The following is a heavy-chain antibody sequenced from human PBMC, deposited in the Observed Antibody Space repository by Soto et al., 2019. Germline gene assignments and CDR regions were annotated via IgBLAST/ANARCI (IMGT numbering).Heavy chain of an antibody. Sequence: GGSLRLSCAASGFPFSSHALHWVRQAPGKGLEWVAIISYDGSIYNYADSVKGRFTISRDNSKNTVYLQMNSLRVGDTAVYYCARRAYMVSSESYWGRGTLVTVS. CDR2: ISYDGSIY. J-gene: IGHJ4*02. CDR3: ARRAYMVSSESY. CDR1: GFPFSSHA. V-gene: IGHV3-30*04. D-gene: IGHD3-10*01.